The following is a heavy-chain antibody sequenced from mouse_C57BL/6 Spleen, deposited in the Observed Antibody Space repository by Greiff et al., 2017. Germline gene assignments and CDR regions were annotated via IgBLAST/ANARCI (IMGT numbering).Heavy chain of an antibody. J-gene: IGHJ2*01. CDR3: ARDGTVYFDY. Sequence: EVQLVESGPGLVKPSQSLSLTCSVTGYSIPSGYYWNWIRQFPGNKLEWMGYISYDGSNNYNPSLKNRISITRDTSKNQFFLRLNSVTTEDTATYYCARDGTVYFDYWGQGTTLTVSS. V-gene: IGHV3-6*01. CDR2: ISYDGSN. CDR1: GYSIPSGYY. D-gene: IGHD3-1*01.